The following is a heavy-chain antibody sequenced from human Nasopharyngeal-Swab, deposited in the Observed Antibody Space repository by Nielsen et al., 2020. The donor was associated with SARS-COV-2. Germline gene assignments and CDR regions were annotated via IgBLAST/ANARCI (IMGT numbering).Heavy chain of an antibody. Sequence: GSLRLSCGVHNGSFIGYYWTWIRQPPGKGLEWIGEINHAGTTNYTPSLKSRVTMSVDTSKNQFSLKVNSVTAADTAVYYCARRHRSCGGGACPIDYWGQGALVTVSP. CDR1: NGSFIGYY. D-gene: IGHD2-21*02. CDR2: INHAGTT. V-gene: IGHV4-34*01. CDR3: ARRHRSCGGGACPIDY. J-gene: IGHJ4*02.